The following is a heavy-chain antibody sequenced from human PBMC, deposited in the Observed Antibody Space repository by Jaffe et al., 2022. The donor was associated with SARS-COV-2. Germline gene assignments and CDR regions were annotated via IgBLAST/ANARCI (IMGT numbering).Heavy chain of an antibody. Sequence: EVQLVESGGGLVKPGGSLRLSCAASGLTFINAWMSWVRQAPGKGLEWVGLIRRKTDGGTTHYAAPVKDRFTISRDDSKNTLYLQMNSLRTEDTAVYYCIGGYLGNWGQGTLVTVSS. CDR3: IGGYLGN. J-gene: IGHJ4*02. V-gene: IGHV3-15*01. CDR1: GLTFINAW. CDR2: IRRKTDGGTT. D-gene: IGHD1-1*01.